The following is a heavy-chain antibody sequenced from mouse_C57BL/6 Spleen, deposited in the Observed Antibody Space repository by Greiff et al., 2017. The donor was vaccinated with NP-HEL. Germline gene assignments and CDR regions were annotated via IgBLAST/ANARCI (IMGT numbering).Heavy chain of an antibody. Sequence: QVQLKESGPELVKPGASVKISCKASGYAFSSSWMNWVKQRPGKGLEWIGRIYPGDGDTNYNGKFKGKATLTADKSSSTAYMQLSSLTSEDSAVYFCANEGLGRAYWGQGTLVTVSA. CDR3: ANEGLGRAY. D-gene: IGHD4-1*01. CDR2: IYPGDGDT. J-gene: IGHJ3*01. CDR1: GYAFSSSW. V-gene: IGHV1-82*01.